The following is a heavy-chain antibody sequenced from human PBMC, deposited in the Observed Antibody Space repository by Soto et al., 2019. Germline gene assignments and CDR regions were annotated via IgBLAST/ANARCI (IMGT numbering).Heavy chain of an antibody. V-gene: IGHV3-74*01. J-gene: IGHJ2*01. CDR2: MNGDGSTR. D-gene: IGHD3-10*01. Sequence: EVQLVESGGGLVQPGGSLRLSCAASGFTFSSYWMHWIRQVPGKGPVWVARMNGDGSTRNYADFVKGRFTISRDNAENTLYLQMNSLRAEDTAVYDCAREAGRETPPAHYWYFDPWGRGTLVTVSS. CDR3: AREAGRETPPAHYWYFDP. CDR1: GFTFSSYW.